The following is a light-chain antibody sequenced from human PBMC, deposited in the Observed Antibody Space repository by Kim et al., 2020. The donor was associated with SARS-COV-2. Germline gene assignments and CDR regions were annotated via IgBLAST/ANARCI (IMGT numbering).Light chain of an antibody. CDR3: QQYNKWPRT. CDR2: GAS. Sequence: EIVMTQSPAALSVSPGERATLSCRASQSVSSNLAWYQQKPGQAPRLLIYGASTRATDIPARFSGSGSGTEFTLTISSLQSEDFAVYYCQQYNKWPRTFGQGTKVDIK. J-gene: IGKJ1*01. CDR1: QSVSSN. V-gene: IGKV3-15*01.